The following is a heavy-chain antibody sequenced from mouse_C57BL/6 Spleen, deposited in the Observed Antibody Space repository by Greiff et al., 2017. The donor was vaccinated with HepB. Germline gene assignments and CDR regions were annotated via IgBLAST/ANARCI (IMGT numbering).Heavy chain of an antibody. D-gene: IGHD1-1*01. Sequence: EVKLVESGGGLVKPGGSLKLSCAASGFTFSSYAMSWVRQTPEKRLEWVATISDGGSYTYYPDNVKGRFTISRDNAKNNLYLQMSHLKSEDTAMYYCARGGYYGFDYWGQGTTLTVSS. J-gene: IGHJ2*01. CDR3: ARGGYYGFDY. CDR1: GFTFSSYA. CDR2: ISDGGSYT. V-gene: IGHV5-4*03.